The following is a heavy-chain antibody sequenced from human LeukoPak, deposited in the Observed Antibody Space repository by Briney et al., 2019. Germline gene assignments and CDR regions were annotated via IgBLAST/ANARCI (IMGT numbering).Heavy chain of an antibody. J-gene: IGHJ4*02. Sequence: GGSLRLSCAASGFTFSDYYMSWIRQAPGKGLEWVSYISSSVSTIYYADSVKGRFTISRDNAKNSLYLQMNSLRAEDTAVYYCARVGPHYDFWSGYYPQYYFDYWGQGTLVTVSS. CDR2: ISSSVSTI. V-gene: IGHV3-11*04. CDR3: ARVGPHYDFWSGYYPQYYFDY. CDR1: GFTFSDYY. D-gene: IGHD3-3*01.